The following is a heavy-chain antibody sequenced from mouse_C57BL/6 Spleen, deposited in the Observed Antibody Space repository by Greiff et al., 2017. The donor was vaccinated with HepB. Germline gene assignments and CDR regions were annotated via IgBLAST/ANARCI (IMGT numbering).Heavy chain of an antibody. CDR2: IDPEDGET. V-gene: IGHV14-2*01. CDR1: GFNIKDYY. D-gene: IGHD1-1*01. J-gene: IGHJ1*03. CDR3: ATPYYYGSSYGYFDV. Sequence: DVQLQQSGAELVKPGASVKLSCTASGFNIKDYYMHWVKQRTEQGLEWIGRIDPEDGETKYAPKFPGQATITADTSSNTAYLQLSSLTSEDTAVYYCATPYYYGSSYGYFDVWGTGTTVTVSS.